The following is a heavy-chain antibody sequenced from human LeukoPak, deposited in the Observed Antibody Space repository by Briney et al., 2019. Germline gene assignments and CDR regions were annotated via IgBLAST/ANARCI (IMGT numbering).Heavy chain of an antibody. J-gene: IGHJ4*02. Sequence: GGSLRLSCAASGFIFNTYDMHWVRQTTGKGLEWVSAIDSAGNTYYPGSVKGRFTISRENVKNSLYLQMNSLRAGDTAVYYCVREGPGSGWTYFDYWGQGTLVTVSS. D-gene: IGHD6-19*01. CDR2: IDSAGNT. CDR3: VREGPGSGWTYFDY. CDR1: GFIFNTYD. V-gene: IGHV3-13*04.